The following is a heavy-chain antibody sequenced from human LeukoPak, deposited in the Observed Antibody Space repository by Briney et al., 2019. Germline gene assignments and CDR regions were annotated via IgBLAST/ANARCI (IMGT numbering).Heavy chain of an antibody. CDR1: GGSISSGGYY. V-gene: IGHV4-31*03. J-gene: IGHJ5*02. CDR3: ARGGCSSISCYLVPSNWFDP. CDR2: IYYSGST. D-gene: IGHD2-2*01. Sequence: SQTLSLTCTVSGGSISSGGYYWSWIRQHPGKGLEWIGYIYYSGSTYYNPSLKSRVTISVDTSKNQFSLKLSSVTAADTAVYYCARGGCSSISCYLVPSNWFDPWGQGTLVTVSS.